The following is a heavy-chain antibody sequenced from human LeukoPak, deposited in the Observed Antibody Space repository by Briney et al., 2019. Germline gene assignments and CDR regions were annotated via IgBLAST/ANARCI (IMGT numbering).Heavy chain of an antibody. V-gene: IGHV3-74*01. CDR3: ARDRGPRTGFMVREAYDY. Sequence: PGGSLRLSCAASGFTLSSYSMNWVRQAPGKGLVWVSRINTDGSITNYADSVKGRFSISRDNAKNTLYLQMSSLRAEDTAVYYCARDRGPRTGFMVREAYDYWGQGTLVTVSS. J-gene: IGHJ4*02. CDR1: GFTLSSYS. D-gene: IGHD3-10*01. CDR2: INTDGSIT.